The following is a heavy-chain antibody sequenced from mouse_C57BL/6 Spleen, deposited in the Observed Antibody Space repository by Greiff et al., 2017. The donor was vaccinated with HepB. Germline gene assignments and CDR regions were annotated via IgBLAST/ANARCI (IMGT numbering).Heavy chain of an antibody. D-gene: IGHD2-4*01. V-gene: IGHV1-22*01. J-gene: IGHJ2*01. CDR3: ARNDYDNFDY. CDR1: GYTFTHYN. Sequence: EVQLVESGPELVKPGASVKMSCKASGYTFTHYNMHWVKQSHGKSLEWIGYINPNNGGTSYNQKFKGKATLTVNKSSSTAYMELRSLTSEDSAVYYCARNDYDNFDYWGQGTTLTVSS. CDR2: INPNNGGT.